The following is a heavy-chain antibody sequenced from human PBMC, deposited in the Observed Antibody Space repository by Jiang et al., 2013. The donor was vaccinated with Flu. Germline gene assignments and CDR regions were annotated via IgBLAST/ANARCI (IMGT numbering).Heavy chain of an antibody. CDR2: IYYSGST. CDR3: STTVTTIGLGTFDY. Sequence: VKPSETLSLTCTVSGGSISSSSYYWGWIRQPPGKGLEWIGSIYYSGSTYYNPSLKSRVTISVDTSKNQFSLKLSSVTAADTAVYYCSTTVTTIGLGTFDYWGQGTLVTVSS. J-gene: IGHJ4*02. CDR1: GGSISSSSYY. D-gene: IGHD4-17*01. V-gene: IGHV4-39*01.